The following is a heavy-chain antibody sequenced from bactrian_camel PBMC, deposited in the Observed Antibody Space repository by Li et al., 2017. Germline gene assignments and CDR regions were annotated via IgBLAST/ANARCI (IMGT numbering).Heavy chain of an antibody. CDR1: APITSISC. CDR3: AADRLACLTQMPRPMSPRAYNL. D-gene: IGHD1*01. J-gene: IGHJ4*01. CDR2: IYPGDGET. Sequence: QVQLVESGGGSVQAGGSLRLSCVASAPITSISCMAWFRQGSGKEREVVARIYPGDGETYYADSVKDRFTISRDNAKNTLYLQMNRPQPEDTGMYYCAADRLACLTQMPRPMSPRAYNLWGQGTQVTVS. V-gene: IGHV3S54*01.